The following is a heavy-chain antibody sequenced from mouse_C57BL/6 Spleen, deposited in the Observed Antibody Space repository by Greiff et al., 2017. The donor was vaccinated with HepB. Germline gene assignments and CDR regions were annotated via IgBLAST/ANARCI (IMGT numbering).Heavy chain of an antibody. J-gene: IGHJ4*01. Sequence: EVQLQQSGPELVKPGASVKISCKASGYTFTDYYMNWVKQSHGKSLEWIGDINPNNGGTSYNQKFKGKATLTVDKSSSTAYMELRSLTSEDSAVYYCARSPLLLRYYAMDYWGQGTSVTVSS. CDR1: GYTFTDYY. D-gene: IGHD1-1*01. CDR2: INPNNGGT. V-gene: IGHV1-26*01. CDR3: ARSPLLLRYYAMDY.